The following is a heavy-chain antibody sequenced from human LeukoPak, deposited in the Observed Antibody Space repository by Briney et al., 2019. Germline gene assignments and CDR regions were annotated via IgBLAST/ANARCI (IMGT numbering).Heavy chain of an antibody. CDR2: IVVGSGNT. Sequence: SVKVSCKASGFTFTSSAMQWVRQARGQRLEWIGWIVVGSGNTNYAQKFQERVTITRDMSTSTAYMELSSLRSEDTAVYYCAAVFRHSYGSYFDYWGQGTLVTVSS. D-gene: IGHD5-18*01. J-gene: IGHJ4*02. V-gene: IGHV1-58*02. CDR3: AAVFRHSYGSYFDY. CDR1: GFTFTSSA.